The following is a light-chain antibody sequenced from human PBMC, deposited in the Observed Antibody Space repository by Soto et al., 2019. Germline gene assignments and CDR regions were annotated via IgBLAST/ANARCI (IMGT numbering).Light chain of an antibody. Sequence: DIQLTQSPSFLSASVGDRVTITCRASQGIRSYLAWYQQKPGKAPKLLIYAASTWQSGVPSRFSGSGSGTEFTLTINSLQPEDFATYYCQQLNSYPLSFGGGTKVEIK. CDR1: QGIRSY. J-gene: IGKJ4*01. CDR2: AAS. V-gene: IGKV1-9*01. CDR3: QQLNSYPLS.